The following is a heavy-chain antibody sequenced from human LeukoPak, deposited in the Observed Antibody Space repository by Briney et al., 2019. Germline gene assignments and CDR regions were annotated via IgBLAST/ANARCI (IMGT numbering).Heavy chain of an antibody. CDR2: ISSSSSYI. D-gene: IGHD5-12*01. J-gene: IGHJ5*02. Sequence: GGSLRLSCAASGFTFSSYSMNWVRQAPGKGLEWVSSISSSSSYIYYADSVKGRFTTSRDNAKNSLYLQMNSLRAEDTAVYYCARRGYSGYDSWFDPWGQGTLVTVSS. CDR3: ARRGYSGYDSWFDP. CDR1: GFTFSSYS. V-gene: IGHV3-21*01.